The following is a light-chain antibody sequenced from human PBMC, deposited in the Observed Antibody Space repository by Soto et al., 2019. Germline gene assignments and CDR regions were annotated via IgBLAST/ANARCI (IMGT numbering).Light chain of an antibody. Sequence: DIQMTQSPSTLCASVGDRVTITCRASQSISNYLAWYQQKPGKAPKLLIYDASSLESGVPSRFSGGGSGTEFTLTISSLQPDDCATYYCQQYGSYSYTFGQGTKLRSN. J-gene: IGKJ2*01. V-gene: IGKV1-5*01. CDR3: QQYGSYSYT. CDR1: QSISNY. CDR2: DAS.